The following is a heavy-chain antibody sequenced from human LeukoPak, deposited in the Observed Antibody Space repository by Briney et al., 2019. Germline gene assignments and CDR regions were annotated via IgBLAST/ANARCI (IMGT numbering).Heavy chain of an antibody. Sequence: SETLSLTCTVSGGSISSYYWSWIRQPPGKGLEWIGYIYYSGSNNYNPSLKSRVTISVDTSKNQFSLKLSSVTAADTAVYYCARDGAIAAGEIYYYYGMDVWGKGTTVTVSS. CDR2: IYYSGSN. V-gene: IGHV4-59*01. CDR1: GGSISSYY. J-gene: IGHJ6*04. CDR3: ARDGAIAAGEIYYYYGMDV. D-gene: IGHD6-13*01.